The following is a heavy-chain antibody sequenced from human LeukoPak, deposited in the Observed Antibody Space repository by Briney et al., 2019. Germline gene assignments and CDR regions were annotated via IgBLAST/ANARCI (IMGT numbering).Heavy chain of an antibody. Sequence: GGSLRLSCAASGFTFSSYAMSWVRQAPGKGLEWVSAISGSGGSTYYADSVKGRFTISRDNSKNTLYLQMNSLKTEDTAVYYCTTDITYYYDSSGYGNPDYWGQGTLVTVSS. D-gene: IGHD3-22*01. V-gene: IGHV3-23*01. CDR3: TTDITYYYDSSGYGNPDY. J-gene: IGHJ4*02. CDR2: ISGSGGST. CDR1: GFTFSSYA.